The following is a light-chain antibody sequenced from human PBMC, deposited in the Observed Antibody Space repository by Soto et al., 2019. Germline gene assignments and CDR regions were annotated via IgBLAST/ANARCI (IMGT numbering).Light chain of an antibody. Sequence: DIQVTQSPSTLSQSVGDRVTITCRASQSIDNKLAWYQRKPGKAPKLLIYDASTLESGVPSTFDGSGFGTEFTLTISSLQPDDFATYYCQEYSDSSWTGGQGTKVDIK. V-gene: IGKV1-5*01. J-gene: IGKJ1*01. CDR1: QSIDNK. CDR2: DAS. CDR3: QEYSDSSWT.